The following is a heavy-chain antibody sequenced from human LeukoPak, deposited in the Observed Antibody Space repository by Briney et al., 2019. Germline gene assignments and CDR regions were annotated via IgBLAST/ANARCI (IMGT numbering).Heavy chain of an antibody. J-gene: IGHJ4*02. CDR3: ARMVVDSSGWYGDY. V-gene: IGHV2-70*11. D-gene: IGHD6-19*01. CDR1: GFSLSTSGMC. CDR2: IDWDDDK. Sequence: SGPTLVNPAQTLTLTCTFSGFSLSTSGMCVSWIRQPPGKALEWLARIDWDDDKYYSTSLKTRLTISKDTSKNQVVLTMTNMDPVDTATYYCARMVVDSSGWYGDYWGQGTLVTVSS.